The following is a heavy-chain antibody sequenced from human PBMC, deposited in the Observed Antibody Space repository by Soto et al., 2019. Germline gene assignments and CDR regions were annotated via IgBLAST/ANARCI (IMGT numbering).Heavy chain of an antibody. CDR2: ISAYHGKT. V-gene: IGHV1-18*04. CDR3: ARGGCNYGPGPVDL. J-gene: IGHJ3*01. Sequence: QVQLVQSGTEVKTPGASVKVSCHAAGYTFTNYGISWVRQAPGQGLEMMAWISAYHGKTHHAPLDQDRITMTTCTSTRTAYMELPSIRSDDTAAYYCARGGCNYGPGPVDLWGPGPMVTVSS. D-gene: IGHD4-4*01. CDR1: GYTFTNYG.